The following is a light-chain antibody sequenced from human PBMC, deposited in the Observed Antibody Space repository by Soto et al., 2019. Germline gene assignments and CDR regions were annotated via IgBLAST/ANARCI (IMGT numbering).Light chain of an antibody. V-gene: IGKV1-39*01. CDR2: DVS. Sequence: DIQMTQSPSTLSASVGDRVTITCRASESMSNCLAWYQQKPGKAPKLLIYDVSSLESGVPSRFSGSGSGTDFTLTISSLQPEDFATYYCQQSYSTPPLTFGGGTKVDI. CDR3: QQSYSTPPLT. J-gene: IGKJ4*01. CDR1: ESMSNC.